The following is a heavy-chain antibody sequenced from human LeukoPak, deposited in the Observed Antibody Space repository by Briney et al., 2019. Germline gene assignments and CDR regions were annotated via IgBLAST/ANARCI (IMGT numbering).Heavy chain of an antibody. Sequence: GGSLRLSCAASGFTFSSYGMHWVRQAPGKGLEWVAVISYDGSNKYYADSVKGRFTISRDNSKNTLYLQMNSLRTDDTSVYFCAKYAYNWNAPDGFDMRGQGTMVIVSS. D-gene: IGHD1-1*01. J-gene: IGHJ3*02. CDR1: GFTFSSYG. CDR3: AKYAYNWNAPDGFDM. CDR2: ISYDGSNK. V-gene: IGHV3-30*18.